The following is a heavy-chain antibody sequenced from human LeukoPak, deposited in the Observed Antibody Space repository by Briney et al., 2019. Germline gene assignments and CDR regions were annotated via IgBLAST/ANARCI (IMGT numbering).Heavy chain of an antibody. Sequence: ASVKVSCKASGYTFTSYAMHWVRQAPGQRREWMGWINAGNGNTKYSQKFQGRVTITRDTSASTAYMELSSLRSEDTAVYYCARVESYYYGMDVWGKGTTVTVSS. J-gene: IGHJ6*04. D-gene: IGHD5-24*01. CDR3: ARVESYYYGMDV. V-gene: IGHV1-3*01. CDR1: GYTFTSYA. CDR2: INAGNGNT.